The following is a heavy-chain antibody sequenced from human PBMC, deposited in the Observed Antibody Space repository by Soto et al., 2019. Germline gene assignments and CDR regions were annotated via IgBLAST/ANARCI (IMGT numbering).Heavy chain of an antibody. V-gene: IGHV1-69*06. CDR3: AREGVVVVPGANQHYSYYYYGMDV. J-gene: IGHJ6*02. CDR1: GGTFSSYG. Sequence: QVQLVQSGAEVKKSGSSVRVSCKASGGTFSSYGINWVRQAPGQGLEWMGGIIPMFGTTNYAQRFQGRVTITADKSTSTAYMEVGSLRSEDTARYYCAREGVVVVPGANQHYSYYYYGMDVWGQGTAVTVSS. D-gene: IGHD2-2*01. CDR2: IIPMFGTT.